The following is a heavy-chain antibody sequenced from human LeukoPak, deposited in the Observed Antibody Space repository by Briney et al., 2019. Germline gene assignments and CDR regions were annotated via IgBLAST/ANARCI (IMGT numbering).Heavy chain of an antibody. D-gene: IGHD3-22*01. V-gene: IGHV4-39*07. CDR1: GGSISSSSYY. J-gene: IGHJ5*02. Sequence: SETLSLTCTVSGGSISSSSYYWGWIRQPPGKGLEWIGRIYTSGSTNYNPSLKSRVTMSVDTSKNQFSLKLSSVTAADTAVYYCAAGRYYDSSGYSAWGQGTLVTVSS. CDR3: AAGRYYDSSGYSA. CDR2: IYTSGST.